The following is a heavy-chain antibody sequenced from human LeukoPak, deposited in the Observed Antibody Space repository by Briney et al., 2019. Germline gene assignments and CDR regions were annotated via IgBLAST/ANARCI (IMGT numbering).Heavy chain of an antibody. D-gene: IGHD6-19*01. CDR3: ARDWWLVFDY. CDR1: GFTFNNHD. J-gene: IGHJ4*02. CDR2: ISYDGRNK. V-gene: IGHV3-30*03. Sequence: GGSLRLSCAASGFTFNNHDMHWVRQAPGKGLEWVAGISYDGRNKYYADSVKGRFTISRDNSKNTLNLQMNSLRTEDTAVYYCARDWWLVFDYWGQGTLVTVSS.